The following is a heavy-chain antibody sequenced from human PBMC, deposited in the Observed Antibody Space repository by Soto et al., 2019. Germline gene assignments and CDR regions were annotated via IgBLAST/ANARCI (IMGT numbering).Heavy chain of an antibody. CDR2: FDHRGGT. Sequence: QVQLEESGPRLVKPSETLSLRCTVSGGSLTTYYWNWVRQSPGKGLEWIGNFDHRGGTTYSPSFKSRVTMSVDTSKNQFSLNLNSVTAADTAMYYCARDDYADSGLGLDYWGQGILVTVSS. CDR3: ARDDYADSGLGLDY. V-gene: IGHV4-59*12. J-gene: IGHJ4*02. CDR1: GGSLTTYY. D-gene: IGHD4-17*01.